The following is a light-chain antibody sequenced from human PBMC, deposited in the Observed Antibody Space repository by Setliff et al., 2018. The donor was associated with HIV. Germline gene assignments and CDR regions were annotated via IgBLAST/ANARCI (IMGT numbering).Light chain of an antibody. V-gene: IGLV2-14*03. CDR3: SSRIVSSALHV. CDR2: DVS. Sequence: QSALAQPASVSGSPGQSITISCTGTSSDVGGYNYVSWYQQHPGKAPKLMICDVSNRPSGVSNRFSGSKSGNTASLTISGLQAEDEADYYCSSRIVSSALHVFGTGTKVTVL. CDR1: SSDVGGYNY. J-gene: IGLJ1*01.